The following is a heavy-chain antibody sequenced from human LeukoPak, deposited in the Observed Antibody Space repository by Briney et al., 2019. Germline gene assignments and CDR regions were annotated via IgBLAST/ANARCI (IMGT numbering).Heavy chain of an antibody. CDR1: GFTLNNYW. CDR2: IRHDGSAR. J-gene: IGHJ4*02. Sequence: PGGSLRLSCVASGFTLNNYWMTWVRQAPGKGLEWVANIRHDGSARYYGDSVKGRFTISREDAKNSLFLQMNSLRADDTALYYCARDNSGFDYWGQGTLVTVSS. V-gene: IGHV3-7*01. D-gene: IGHD6-19*01. CDR3: ARDNSGFDY.